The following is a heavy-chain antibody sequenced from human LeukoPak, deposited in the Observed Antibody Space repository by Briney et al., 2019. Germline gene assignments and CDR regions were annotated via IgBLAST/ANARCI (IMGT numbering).Heavy chain of an antibody. V-gene: IGHV4-31*03. Sequence: TQSLTCTVSGDSINSAAYYWSWIRQHPGKGLEWIGYIYYSGSTSYNPSLQSRVYMSIDTSKNQFSLQLSSVTAADTAVYYCARDNDFWSGYCSFDFWGRGTLGTVSS. CDR1: GDSINSAAYY. CDR2: IYYSGST. J-gene: IGHJ4*02. CDR3: ARDNDFWSGYCSFDF. D-gene: IGHD3-3*01.